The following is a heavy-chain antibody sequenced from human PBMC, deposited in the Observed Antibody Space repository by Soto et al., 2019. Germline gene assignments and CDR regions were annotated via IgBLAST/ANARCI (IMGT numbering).Heavy chain of an antibody. CDR1: GGSISSYY. J-gene: IGHJ3*02. CDR3: ARVGKLELQGGAFDI. V-gene: IGHV4-4*07. Sequence: PSETLSLTCTVSGGSISSYYWSWIRQPAGKGLEWIGRIYTSGITNYNPSLKSRVTMSVDTSKNQFSLKLSSVTAADTAVYYCARVGKLELQGGAFDIWGPGTMVPVSS. D-gene: IGHD1-7*01. CDR2: IYTSGIT.